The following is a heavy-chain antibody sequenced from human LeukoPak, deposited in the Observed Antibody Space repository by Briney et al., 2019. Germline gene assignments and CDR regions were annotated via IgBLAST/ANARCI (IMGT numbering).Heavy chain of an antibody. V-gene: IGHV3-43D*04. CDR3: ARDYTADSNGYFDY. J-gene: IGHJ4*02. Sequence: SGGSLRLSCAASGFTFDDKAMLWVRQGPGKGLEWVALISWDGDNTYYSDSVKGRFTISRDNSKDSVYLQMNSLRVDDTALYFCARDYTADSNGYFDYRGQGTLVTVSS. CDR1: GFTFDDKA. D-gene: IGHD3-22*01. CDR2: ISWDGDNT.